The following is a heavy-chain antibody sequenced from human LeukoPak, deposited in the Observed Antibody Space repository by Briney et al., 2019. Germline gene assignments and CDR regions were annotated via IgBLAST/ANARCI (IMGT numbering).Heavy chain of an antibody. D-gene: IGHD3-9*01. V-gene: IGHV3-7*01. CDR1: GFTFNNYW. CDR3: ARENFDWLGYYYYYMDV. Sequence: GGSLRLSCAASGFTFNNYWMTWVRQAPGMGLEWVANIKQDGSEKYYVDSVKGRFTISRDIAKNSLYLQMNSLRAEDTAVYYCARENFDWLGYYYYYMDVWGKGTTVTISS. J-gene: IGHJ6*03. CDR2: IKQDGSEK.